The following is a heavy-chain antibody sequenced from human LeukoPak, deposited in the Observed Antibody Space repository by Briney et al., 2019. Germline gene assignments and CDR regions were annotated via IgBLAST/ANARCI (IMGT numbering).Heavy chain of an antibody. V-gene: IGHV3-23*01. CDR2: ISGSGGST. CDR3: AKDGGSLGEVRD. Sequence: GGSLRLSCAASGFTFSSYDMSWVRQAPGKGLEWVSAISGSGGSTYYADSVMGRFTISRDNSKDTLYLQMNSLRAEDTAVYYCAKDGGSLGEVRDWGQGTLVTVSS. J-gene: IGHJ4*02. D-gene: IGHD3-16*01. CDR1: GFTFSSYD.